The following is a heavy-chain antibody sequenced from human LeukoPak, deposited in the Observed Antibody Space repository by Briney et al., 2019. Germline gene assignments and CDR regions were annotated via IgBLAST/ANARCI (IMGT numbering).Heavy chain of an antibody. CDR1: GFPFSSYS. D-gene: IGHD3-16*01. J-gene: IGHJ3*02. Sequence: PGGSLRLSCAASGFPFSSYSMNWVRQAPGKGLEWISYIVTSGSLKKYADSVKGRFTISRDNSKNTLYLQMNSLRAEDTAIYYCAKTRGGSLHDGFDIWAKGQWSPSLQ. V-gene: IGHV3-48*01. CDR3: AKTRGGSLHDGFDI. CDR2: IVTSGSLK.